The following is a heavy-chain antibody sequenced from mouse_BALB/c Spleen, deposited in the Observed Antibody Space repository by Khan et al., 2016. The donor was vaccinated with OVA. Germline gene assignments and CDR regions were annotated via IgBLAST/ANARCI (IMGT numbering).Heavy chain of an antibody. CDR1: GYSITSEYA. CDR2: INYSGNT. J-gene: IGHJ3*01. D-gene: IGHD2-4*01. V-gene: IGHV3-2*02. CDR3: ARKDYYDYDPFPY. Sequence: EVKLEESGPGLVKPSQSLSLTCTVTGYSITSEYAWNWIRQFPGNKLEWMGCINYSGNTRFNPSLKSRTSITRDTSKNQFFLQLNSVTTEDTATYYCARKDYYDYDPFPYWGQGTLVTVSA.